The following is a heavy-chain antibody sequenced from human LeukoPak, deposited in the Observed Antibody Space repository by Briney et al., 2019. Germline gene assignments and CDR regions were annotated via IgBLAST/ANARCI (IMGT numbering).Heavy chain of an antibody. CDR2: IIPIFGTA. V-gene: IGHV1-69*05. CDR3: ARGGLDSGSYLYYYYMDV. Sequence: SVKVSCKASGGTFSSYAISWVRQAPGQGLEWMGGIIPIFGTANYAQKFQGRVTITTDESTSTAYMELSSLRSEDTAVYYCARGGLDSGSYLYYYYMDVWGKGTTVTVSS. CDR1: GGTFSSYA. J-gene: IGHJ6*03. D-gene: IGHD1-26*01.